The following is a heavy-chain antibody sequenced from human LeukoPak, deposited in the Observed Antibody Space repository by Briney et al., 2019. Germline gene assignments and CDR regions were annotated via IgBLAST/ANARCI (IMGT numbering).Heavy chain of an antibody. CDR1: GYTFTGYY. D-gene: IGHD3-9*01. Sequence: VKVSCKASGYTFTGYYMHWVRQAPGQGLEWMGWINPNSGGTNYAQKFQGRVTMIRDTSISTAYMELSRLRSDDTAVYYCARDRYDILTGYYFLYYFDYWGQGTLVTVSS. CDR2: INPNSGGT. CDR3: ARDRYDILTGYYFLYYFDY. V-gene: IGHV1-2*02. J-gene: IGHJ4*02.